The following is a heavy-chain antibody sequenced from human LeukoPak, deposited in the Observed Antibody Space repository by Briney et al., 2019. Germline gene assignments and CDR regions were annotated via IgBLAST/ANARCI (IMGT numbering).Heavy chain of an antibody. CDR1: GDTFTSYG. CDR3: ARECSDYGAGCFDP. CDR2: ISAYNGNT. V-gene: IGHV1-18*01. J-gene: IGHJ5*02. Sequence: ASEKVSCKASGDTFTSYGISWVRQAPGQGLEWMGWISAYNGNTNYAQKLQGRVTMTTDTSTSAAYMELRSLRSDDTAVYYCARECSDYGAGCFDPGGQGTLVTVSS. D-gene: IGHD4-17*01.